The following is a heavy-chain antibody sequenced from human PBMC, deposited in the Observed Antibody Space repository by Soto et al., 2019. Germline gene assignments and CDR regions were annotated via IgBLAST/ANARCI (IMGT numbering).Heavy chain of an antibody. Sequence: SETLSLTCTVSGGSISSYYWSWLRQPPGKGLEWIGYIYYSGSTNYNPSLKSRVTISVDTSKNQFSLKLSSVTAADTAVYYCARHTGDYIVGEQGYLDYWGQGTLVTVSS. V-gene: IGHV4-59*08. D-gene: IGHD1-26*01. CDR1: GGSISSYY. J-gene: IGHJ4*02. CDR2: IYYSGST. CDR3: ARHTGDYIVGEQGYLDY.